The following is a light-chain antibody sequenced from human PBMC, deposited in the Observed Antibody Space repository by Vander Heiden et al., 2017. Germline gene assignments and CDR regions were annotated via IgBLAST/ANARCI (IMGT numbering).Light chain of an antibody. CDR3: EAWDDSLNGPDVV. Sequence: QSVLTQPPSASGTPGQRVTISCSGSSSNIGSNTVNWYQQLPGTAPKPLIFSNNQRPSGVPDRFSGSKSGTSASRAISGTQSEDEADDDCEAWDDSLNGPDVVFGGGTKLTVL. CDR2: SNN. CDR1: SSNIGSNT. V-gene: IGLV1-44*01. J-gene: IGLJ2*01.